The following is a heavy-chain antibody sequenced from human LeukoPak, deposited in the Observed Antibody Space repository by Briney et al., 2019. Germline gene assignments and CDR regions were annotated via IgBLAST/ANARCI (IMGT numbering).Heavy chain of an antibody. V-gene: IGHV1-2*02. Sequence: ASVKVSCKASGYTFTGYYMHWVRQAPGQGLEWMGWINPNSGGTNYAQKFQGRVTMTRDTSISTAYMELSRLRSDDTAVYYCARVRGYYYYYYMDVWGKGTTVTVSS. J-gene: IGHJ6*03. CDR1: GYTFTGYY. CDR2: INPNSGGT. CDR3: ARVRGYYYYYYMDV.